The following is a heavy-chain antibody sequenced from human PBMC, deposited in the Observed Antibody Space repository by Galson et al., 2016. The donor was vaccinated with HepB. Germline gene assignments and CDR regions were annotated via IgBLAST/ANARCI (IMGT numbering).Heavy chain of an antibody. CDR1: GLSLSPYA. Sequence: SLRLSCAGSGLSLSPYAMSWGRQAPGKGLEWVSGISASGGSKTYADSVRGRFSVSRDQAKNTLYMQMNSLRAEDTAVYYCARDSDTSGLHWYFDLWGRGTLVTVSS. V-gene: IGHV3-23*01. CDR3: ARDSDTSGLHWYFDL. CDR2: ISASGGSK. J-gene: IGHJ2*01. D-gene: IGHD3-22*01.